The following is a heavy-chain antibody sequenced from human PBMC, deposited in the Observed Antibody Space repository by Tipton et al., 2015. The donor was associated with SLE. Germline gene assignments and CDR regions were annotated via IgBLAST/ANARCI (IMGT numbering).Heavy chain of an antibody. CDR3: ASLGYCSGGSCYSFDY. V-gene: IGHV4-4*02. CDR2: IYYSGST. J-gene: IGHJ4*02. CDR1: GGSISSSNW. D-gene: IGHD2-15*01. Sequence: TLSLTCAVSGGSISSSNWWSWIRQPPGKGLEWIGSIYYSGSTYYNPSLKSRVTISVDTSKNQFSLKLSSVTAADTAVYYCASLGYCSGGSCYSFDYWGQGTLVTVSS.